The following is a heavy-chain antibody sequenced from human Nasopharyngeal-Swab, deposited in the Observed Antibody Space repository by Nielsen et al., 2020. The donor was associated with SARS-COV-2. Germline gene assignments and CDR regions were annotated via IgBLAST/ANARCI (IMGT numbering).Heavy chain of an antibody. CDR2: ITSKTDGGTK. Sequence: GESLKISCAASGFTFSNAWLNWVRQAPGKGLEWVGRITSKTDGGTKDYSASVKGRFTISRDDSKNTLYLQMNSLKTADTAVYYCTTVHGSGQGYYYYYYMDVWGKGTTVTVSS. CDR1: GFTFSNAW. V-gene: IGHV3-15*07. J-gene: IGHJ6*03. CDR3: TTVHGSGQGYYYYYYMDV. D-gene: IGHD6-19*01.